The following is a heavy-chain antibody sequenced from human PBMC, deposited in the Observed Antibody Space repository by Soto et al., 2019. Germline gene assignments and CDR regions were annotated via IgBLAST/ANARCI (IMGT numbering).Heavy chain of an antibody. J-gene: IGHJ6*02. D-gene: IGHD3-10*01. CDR3: ARVPPMVRGVILLYYYGMDV. CDR2: IYYSGST. Sequence: SETLSLTCTVSGGSISSYYWSWIRQPPGKGLEWIGYIYYSGSTNYNPSLKSRVTISVDTSKNQFSLKLSSVTAADTAVYYCARVPPMVRGVILLYYYGMDVWGQGTTVTVSS. V-gene: IGHV4-59*01. CDR1: GGSISSYY.